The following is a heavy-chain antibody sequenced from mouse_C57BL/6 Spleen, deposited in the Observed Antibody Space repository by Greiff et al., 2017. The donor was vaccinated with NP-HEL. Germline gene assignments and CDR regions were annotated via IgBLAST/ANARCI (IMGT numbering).Heavy chain of an antibody. J-gene: IGHJ4*01. V-gene: IGHV1-82*01. CDR2: IYPGDGDT. CDR1: GYAFSSSW. Sequence: VQLQQSGPELVKPGASVKISCKASGYAFSSSWMNWVKQRPGKGLEWIGRIYPGDGDTNYNGKFKGKATLTADKSSSTAYMQLSSLTSEDSAVYFCADDGHRAMDYWGQGTSGTVSS. D-gene: IGHD2-3*01. CDR3: ADDGHRAMDY.